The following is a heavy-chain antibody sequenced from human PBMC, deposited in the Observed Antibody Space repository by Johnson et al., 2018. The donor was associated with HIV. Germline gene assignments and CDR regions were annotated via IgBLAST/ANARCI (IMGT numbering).Heavy chain of an antibody. CDR1: NFTFKDYY. CDR3: ARAPYNWNAGLFGAFDM. CDR2: ISGSGFDT. J-gene: IGHJ3*02. D-gene: IGHD1-20*01. V-gene: IGHV3-11*04. Sequence: QMMLVESGGGVVQPGRSLRLSCAASNFTFKDYYMNWIRQAPGKGLEWISYISGSGFDTFYADSVKGRFTISRDNAKKSLYLQMSSLKAEDTAVYYCARAPYNWNAGLFGAFDMWGRGTKVTVSS.